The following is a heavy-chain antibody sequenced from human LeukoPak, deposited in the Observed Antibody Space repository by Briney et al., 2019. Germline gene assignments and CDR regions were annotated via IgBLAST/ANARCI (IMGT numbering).Heavy chain of an antibody. D-gene: IGHD3-16*02. CDR1: GGSFSGYY. V-gene: IGHV4-34*01. Sequence: SETLSLTCAVYGGSFSGYYWSWIRQPPGKGLEWIGEINHSGSTNYNPSLKSRVTISVDTSKNQFSLKLSSVTAADTAVYYCARAKYYDYVWGSYRPGPNFDYWGQGTLVTVSP. J-gene: IGHJ4*02. CDR2: INHSGST. CDR3: ARAKYYDYVWGSYRPGPNFDY.